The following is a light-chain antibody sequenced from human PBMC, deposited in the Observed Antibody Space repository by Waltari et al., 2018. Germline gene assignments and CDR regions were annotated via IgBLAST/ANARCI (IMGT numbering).Light chain of an antibody. CDR3: CSYAGSYTWV. CDR2: DVF. Sequence: QSALTQPASVSGSPGQSITISCTGASSDIGRYNPASWYQQHPGQAPTLMVYDVFYRPSGVSNRFSASKSGNTASLTISGLQAEDEADYYCCSYAGSYTWVFGGGTKLTVL. V-gene: IGLV2-23*02. J-gene: IGLJ3*02. CDR1: SSDIGRYNP.